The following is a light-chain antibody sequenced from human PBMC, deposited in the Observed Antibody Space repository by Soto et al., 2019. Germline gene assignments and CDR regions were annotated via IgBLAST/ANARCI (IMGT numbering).Light chain of an antibody. CDR2: GTS. CDR3: QQYGSWT. CDR1: QTISSNY. J-gene: IGKJ1*01. Sequence: EIVLTQSPGTLSVSPGERATLSCWASQTISSNYLAWYQQKPGQAPSLLIYGTSSRATGIPDRFSGSGSGTDFILTISRLEPEDSAIYYCQQYGSWTFGQGTKVEIK. V-gene: IGKV3-20*01.